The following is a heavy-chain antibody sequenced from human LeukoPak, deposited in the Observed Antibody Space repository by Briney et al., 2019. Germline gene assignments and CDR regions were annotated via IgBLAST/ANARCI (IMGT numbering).Heavy chain of an antibody. CDR2: NYFSGST. V-gene: IGHV4-39*01. D-gene: IGHD1-26*01. J-gene: IGHJ5*02. CDR3: ARETSGKYWHDP. Sequence: SETLSLICTVSGGSISSSNSYWGWIRQSPGKGLEWIASNYFSGSTYYNPSLKSRVTISVDTSKNQFSLKLNSVTATDTAVYYCARETSGKYWHDPWGQGTLVTVSS. CDR1: GGSISSSNSY.